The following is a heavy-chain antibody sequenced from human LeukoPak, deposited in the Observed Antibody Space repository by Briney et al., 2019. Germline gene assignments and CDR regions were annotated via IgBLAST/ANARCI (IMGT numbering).Heavy chain of an antibody. D-gene: IGHD2-2*01. V-gene: IGHV1-8*01. Sequence: AASVELSCKASGYTFTSYDVIWVRQGTGQGLEWRRGINPNSGNTGYAEKSQRRVTMTRKTYMSTAYMELSRLRSDDTAVYYCARASGYCSSTSCYYYYYYYMDVWGKGTTVTISS. J-gene: IGHJ6*03. CDR1: GYTFTSYD. CDR2: INPNSGNT. CDR3: ARASGYCSSTSCYYYYYYYMDV.